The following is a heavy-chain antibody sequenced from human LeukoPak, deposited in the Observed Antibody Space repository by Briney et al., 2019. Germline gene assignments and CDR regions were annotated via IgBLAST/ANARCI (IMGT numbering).Heavy chain of an antibody. Sequence: SETLSLSCNVSGGSISAYSWGRIRRPPGRGLEWIGSVSVSGTTNYNPSLKSRVTISVDTSESHLSLKLTSVTAADTTVYYCARRYFLDAFDIWGQGTMVTVSS. CDR3: ARRYFLDAFDI. CDR1: GGSISAYS. D-gene: IGHD2/OR15-2a*01. V-gene: IGHV4-59*08. CDR2: VSVSGTT. J-gene: IGHJ3*02.